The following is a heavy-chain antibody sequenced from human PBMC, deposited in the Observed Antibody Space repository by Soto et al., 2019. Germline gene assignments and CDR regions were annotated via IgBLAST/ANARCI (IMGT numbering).Heavy chain of an antibody. D-gene: IGHD4-4*01. CDR1: GYTFTNYW. CDR2: IFPRDSAT. CDR3: ARVASLLHPIDF. Sequence: GESLKISCQASGYTFTNYWIGWVRQMPGGGLEGVGLIFPRDSATRYRPPFEGQVTISADSSIATAYLQWRRLEASDTAIYFCARVASLLHPIDFWGQGTPVTVSS. J-gene: IGHJ4*02. V-gene: IGHV5-51*01.